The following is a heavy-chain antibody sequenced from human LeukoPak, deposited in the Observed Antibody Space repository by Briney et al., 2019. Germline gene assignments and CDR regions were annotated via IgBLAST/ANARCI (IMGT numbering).Heavy chain of an antibody. D-gene: IGHD2-21*02. CDR1: GVSISSGDYY. J-gene: IGHJ4*02. V-gene: IGHV4-30-4*01. Sequence: PSETLSLTCTVSGVSISSGDYYWSWIRQPPGKGLEWIGYMYYSGITYYNPSLKSRVTILVDTSQNQFSLKLSSVTAADTAVYNCARAYCGGDCIGPAFDYWGQGTLVTVSS. CDR3: ARAYCGGDCIGPAFDY. CDR2: MYYSGIT.